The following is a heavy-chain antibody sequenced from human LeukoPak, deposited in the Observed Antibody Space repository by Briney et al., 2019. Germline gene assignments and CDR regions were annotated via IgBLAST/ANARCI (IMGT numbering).Heavy chain of an antibody. J-gene: IGHJ4*02. D-gene: IGHD3-16*01. CDR1: GFTVSSNY. CDR3: ARPRGDFSFDY. V-gene: IGHV3-66*04. Sequence: PGGSLRLSCAASGFTVSSNYMSWVRQAPGKGLEWVSVIYSGGSTYYADSVKGRFSISRDNSKNTVYLQMNSLRLEDTAVYYCARPRGDFSFDYWGQGTLVTVSS. CDR2: IYSGGST.